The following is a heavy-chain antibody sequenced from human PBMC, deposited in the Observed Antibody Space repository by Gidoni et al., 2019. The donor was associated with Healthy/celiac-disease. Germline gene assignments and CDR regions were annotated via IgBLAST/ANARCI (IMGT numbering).Heavy chain of an antibody. CDR3: ARAYSGRYGGPHFDY. D-gene: IGHD1-26*01. CDR1: GWSFSGYY. J-gene: IGHJ4*02. Sequence: QVQLQQCGAGLLKPSATLSLTCAVYGWSFSGYYWSWIRKPPGKGREWIGEINHRGSTKYNQSYKSRVTIAVDTSKNQFALKLSCVTAAETAGYYCARAYSGRYGGPHFDYWGQGTLVTVSS. V-gene: IGHV4-34*01. CDR2: INHRGST.